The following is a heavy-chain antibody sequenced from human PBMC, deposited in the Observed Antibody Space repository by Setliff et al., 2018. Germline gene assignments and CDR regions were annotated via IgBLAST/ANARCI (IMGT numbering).Heavy chain of an antibody. D-gene: IGHD6-19*01. J-gene: IGHJ4*02. Sequence: SETLSLTCTVSGGSMKNGSYYWGWIRQPPGQGLEWIGSIFYSGSTFYNPSLKSRVTISVDTSNNQFSVKLSSVTAADAALYYCAREVTGIAVAGRQVGGFDYWGQGTLVTVSS. CDR3: AREVTGIAVAGRQVGGFDY. V-gene: IGHV4-39*07. CDR2: IFYSGST. CDR1: GGSMKNGSYY.